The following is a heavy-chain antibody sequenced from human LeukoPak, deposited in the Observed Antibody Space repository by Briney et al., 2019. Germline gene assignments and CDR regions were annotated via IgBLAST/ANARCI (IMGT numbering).Heavy chain of an antibody. V-gene: IGHV3-23*01. D-gene: IGHD3-3*01. CDR2: ISGSGTST. CDR1: GFTFRSYA. J-gene: IGHJ4*02. Sequence: GGSPRLSCAASGFTFRSYAMTWVRQAPGKGLEWVSAISGSGTSTFYADFVKGQFTMSRDNSKNTLYLQMNSLRAEDTAVYYCAKKIGEFFDYWGQGNLVTVSS. CDR3: AKKIGEFFDY.